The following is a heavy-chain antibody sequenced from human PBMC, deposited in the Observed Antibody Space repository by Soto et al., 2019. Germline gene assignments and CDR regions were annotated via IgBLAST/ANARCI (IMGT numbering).Heavy chain of an antibody. J-gene: IGHJ4*02. V-gene: IGHV3-15*01. CDR2: IKSRTENETT. CDR3: VKVLPPANSWFDY. D-gene: IGHD3-3*01. Sequence: GGSLRLSCAASGFTFSNVWLSWVRQGPGKGLEWLGRIKSRTENETTDYASPARGRFIISRDDSKNMLYLQLNSLKSEDTGVYYCVKVLPPANSWFDYWGQGTPVTVSS. CDR1: GFTFSNVW.